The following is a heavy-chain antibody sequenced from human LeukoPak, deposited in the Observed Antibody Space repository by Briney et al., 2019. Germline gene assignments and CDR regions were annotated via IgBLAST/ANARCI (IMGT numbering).Heavy chain of an antibody. J-gene: IGHJ4*02. CDR1: GYTFTSYG. CDR2: ISAYDGNT. V-gene: IGHV1-18*01. Sequence: ASVKVSCKASGYTFTSYGISWVRQAPGQGLEWMGWISAYDGNTNYAQKLQGRVTMTTDTSTSTAYMELRSLRSDDTAVYYCARAYSSGWYLDYWGQGTLVTVSS. CDR3: ARAYSSGWYLDY. D-gene: IGHD6-19*01.